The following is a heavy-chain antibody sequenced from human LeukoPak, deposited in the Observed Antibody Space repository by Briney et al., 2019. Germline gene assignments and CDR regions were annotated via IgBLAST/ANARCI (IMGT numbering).Heavy chain of an antibody. D-gene: IGHD2-2*01. Sequence: GGSLRLSCAASGFTFSSYAMSWVRQALGKGLEWVSAISGSGGSTYYADSVKGRFTISRDNSKNTLYLQMNSLRDEDTAVYYCARDVVPSAAEIYYYYGMDVWGQGTTVTVCS. CDR3: ARDVVPSAAEIYYYYGMDV. CDR1: GFTFSSYA. V-gene: IGHV3-23*01. CDR2: ISGSGGST. J-gene: IGHJ6*02.